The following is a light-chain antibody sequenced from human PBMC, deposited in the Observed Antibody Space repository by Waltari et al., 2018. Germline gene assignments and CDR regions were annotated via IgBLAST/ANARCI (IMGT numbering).Light chain of an antibody. J-gene: IGLJ3*02. CDR3: CSYGGSYTWV. Sequence: SALPPPASVSGSPGPALPLSCLGPPRAVGASNLVPWYQQYPGRAPRLRIYEARNRPSGVSNRFSASKSGNTASLTISGLQADDEADYYCCSYGGSYTWVFGGGTKVTVL. CDR1: PRAVGASNL. V-gene: IGLV2-23*01. CDR2: EAR.